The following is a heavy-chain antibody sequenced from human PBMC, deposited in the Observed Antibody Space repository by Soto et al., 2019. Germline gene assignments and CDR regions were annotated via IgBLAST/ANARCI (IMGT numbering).Heavy chain of an antibody. Sequence: SVKVSCKASGGTFSSYTISWVRQAPGQGLEWVGRVIPILGIANYAQKFQGRVTITADESTSTAYMELSSLRSEDTAVYYSARGGARDVGPYYFGMDVWGQGTTVTVSS. V-gene: IGHV1-69*02. J-gene: IGHJ6*02. CDR1: GGTFSSYT. CDR3: ARGGARDVGPYYFGMDV. D-gene: IGHD3-16*01. CDR2: VIPILGIA.